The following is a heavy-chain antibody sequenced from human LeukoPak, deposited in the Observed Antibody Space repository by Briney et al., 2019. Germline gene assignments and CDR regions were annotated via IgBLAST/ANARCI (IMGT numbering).Heavy chain of an antibody. J-gene: IGHJ6*02. CDR1: GFTFSSYA. Sequence: GGSLRLSCAASGFTFSSYAMSWVRQAPGKGLEWVSAISGSGGSTYYADSVKGRFTISRDNSKNTRYLQMNSLRAEDTAVYYCAKFGGYCSSTSCYVRNYYYYGMDVWGQGTTVTVSS. D-gene: IGHD2-2*01. CDR3: AKFGGYCSSTSCYVRNYYYYGMDV. CDR2: ISGSGGST. V-gene: IGHV3-23*01.